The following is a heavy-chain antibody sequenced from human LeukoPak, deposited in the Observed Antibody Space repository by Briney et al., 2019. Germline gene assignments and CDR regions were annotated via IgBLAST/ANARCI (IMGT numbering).Heavy chain of an antibody. CDR2: ISDDGTNK. J-gene: IGHJ3*02. Sequence: AGGSLRLSCTASGFTFSSYPMDWVRQAPGKGLEWVAIISDDGTNKYYADSVKGRFTISRDDSNNTVYLQMNSLRVDDTAIYSCARGKFFDIWGQGTMVTVSS. CDR1: GFTFSSYP. CDR3: ARGKFFDI. V-gene: IGHV3-30-3*01.